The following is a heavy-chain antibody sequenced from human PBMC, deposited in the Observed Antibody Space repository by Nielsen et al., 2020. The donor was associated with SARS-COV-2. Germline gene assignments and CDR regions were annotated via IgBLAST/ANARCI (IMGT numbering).Heavy chain of an antibody. Sequence: GGSLRLSCAASGFTFSSYSMNWVRQAPGKGLEWVSSISSSSSYIYYADSVKGRFTISRDNAKNSLYLQMNSLRAEDTAVYYCARGGGSGSYYYYYYGMDVWGQGTTVTVSS. V-gene: IGHV3-21*04. CDR3: ARGGGSGSYYYYYYGMDV. CDR1: GFTFSSYS. CDR2: ISSSSSYI. J-gene: IGHJ6*02. D-gene: IGHD3-10*01.